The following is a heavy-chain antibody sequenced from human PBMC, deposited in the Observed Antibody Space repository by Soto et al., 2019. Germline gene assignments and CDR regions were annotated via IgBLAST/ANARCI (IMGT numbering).Heavy chain of an antibody. CDR3: ARVPSPFDFYYAMDV. V-gene: IGHV1-18*04. CDR1: GYTFTRHG. Sequence: ASVKVSCKASGYTFTRHGISLVRQAPGQGIEWMGWISAYXXNXXXXXKXXGRVTMTTDTSTSTAYMELRSLRSDDTAVYFCARVPSPFDFYYAMDVWGQGTTVTVSS. D-gene: IGHD3-16*01. J-gene: IGHJ6*02. CDR2: ISAYXXNX.